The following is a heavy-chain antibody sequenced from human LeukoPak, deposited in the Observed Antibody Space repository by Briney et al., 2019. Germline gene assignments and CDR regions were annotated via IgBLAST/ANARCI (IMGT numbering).Heavy chain of an antibody. V-gene: IGHV3-30-3*01. Sequence: GGSLRLSCAASGFTFNSYAIYWVRQAPGKGLQWVAVISSDGNHRYYADSVKGRFTISRDNSKSTVYLQMDSLRPEDTAMYYCARKPVTGPNTHFDPWGQGTLVTVSS. J-gene: IGHJ5*02. CDR1: GFTFNSYA. D-gene: IGHD6-19*01. CDR2: ISSDGNHR. CDR3: ARKPVTGPNTHFDP.